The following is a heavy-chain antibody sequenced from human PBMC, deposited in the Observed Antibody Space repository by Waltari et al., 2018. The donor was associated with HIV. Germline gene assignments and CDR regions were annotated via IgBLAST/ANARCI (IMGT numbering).Heavy chain of an antibody. D-gene: IGHD3-22*01. J-gene: IGHJ4*02. CDR3: AKEKLYYYDRSGYFDY. V-gene: IGHV3-23*05. CDR1: GFSFSTYD. CDR2: VGSSGIRT. Sequence: EVQLLESGGGLVQPGGSLRLSCAASGFSFSTYDMSWVRQAPGKGLEWVSGVGSSGIRTYYADSVKGRFTISRDNSKNTLYLQMNILRAEDTAVYYCAKEKLYYYDRSGYFDYWGQGTLVTVSS.